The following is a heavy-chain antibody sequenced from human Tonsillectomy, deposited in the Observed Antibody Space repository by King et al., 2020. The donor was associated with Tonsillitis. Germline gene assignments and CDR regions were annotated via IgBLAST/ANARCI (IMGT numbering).Heavy chain of an antibody. D-gene: IGHD3-22*01. CDR2: ISGLGFIT. Sequence: VQLVESGGGLVQPGGSLRLSCAASGFSFTTYAMTWVRQAPGKGLEWVSGISGLGFITYYADSVKGRFTISRDNSKNTLFLQMNSLRAEDTAIYYCAKDPGPNYSDSAGYYDDGFDIRGQGTMVTVSS. CDR1: GFSFTTYA. CDR3: AKDPGPNYSDSAGYYDDGFDI. V-gene: IGHV3-23*04. J-gene: IGHJ3*02.